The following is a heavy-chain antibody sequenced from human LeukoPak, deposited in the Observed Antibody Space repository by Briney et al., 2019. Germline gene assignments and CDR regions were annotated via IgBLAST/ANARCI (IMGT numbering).Heavy chain of an antibody. V-gene: IGHV3-30-3*01. CDR1: GFTFSSYA. CDR3: ASYYYYGSGSYYKRQAFDI. CDR2: ISYDGSNK. Sequence: PGGSLRLSCAASGFTFSSYAMHWVRQAPGKGLEWVAVISYDGSNKYYADSVKGRFTISRDNAQNSLFLQMNSLRAEDTAIYYCASYYYYGSGSYYKRQAFDIWGQGTMVTVSS. D-gene: IGHD3-10*01. J-gene: IGHJ3*02.